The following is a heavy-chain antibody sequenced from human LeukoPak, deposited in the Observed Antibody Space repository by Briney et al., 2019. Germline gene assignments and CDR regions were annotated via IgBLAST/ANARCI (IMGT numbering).Heavy chain of an antibody. CDR3: ARALSXSYSNPSLY. CDR2: ISAYNGNT. Sequence: GASVKVSCKASGYTFTNFGINWMRQAPGQGLEWMGWISAYNGNTNYAQKLQGRVTMTTDTSTSTAYMELRSLRSDDTAVYYCARALSXSYSNPSLYWGQGTLVTVSS. V-gene: IGHV1-18*01. CDR1: GYTFTNFG. J-gene: IGHJ4*02. D-gene: IGHD1-26*01.